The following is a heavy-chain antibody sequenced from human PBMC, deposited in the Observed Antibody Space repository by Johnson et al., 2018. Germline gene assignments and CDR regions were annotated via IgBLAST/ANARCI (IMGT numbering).Heavy chain of an antibody. CDR1: GGSISSRSYY. V-gene: IGHV4-39*01. J-gene: IGHJ3*02. D-gene: IGHD2-2*02. Sequence: QVQLQESGPGLVKPSETLSLTCTVSGGSISSRSYYWGWIRQPPGKGLAWIGSIYYSGSTYYNPSLKSRVTISVDTSKNQFSLKLSSVTAADTAVYYCARRCGSTSCYTGAFDIWGQGTMGTVSS. CDR3: ARRCGSTSCYTGAFDI. CDR2: IYYSGST.